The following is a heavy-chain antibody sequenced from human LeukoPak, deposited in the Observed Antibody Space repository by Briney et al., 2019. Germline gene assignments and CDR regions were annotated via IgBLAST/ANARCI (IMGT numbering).Heavy chain of an antibody. CDR1: GFTFSSYA. D-gene: IGHD3-10*01. V-gene: IGHV3-23*01. CDR2: ISGSGGST. J-gene: IGHJ4*02. CDR3: AKDDYYGSGRANDY. Sequence: GGSLRLSCAASGFTFSSYAMSWVRQAPGKGLEWVSAISGSGGSTYYTDSVKGRFTISRDNSKNTLYLQMNSLRAEDTAVYYCAKDDYYGSGRANDYWGQGTLVTVSS.